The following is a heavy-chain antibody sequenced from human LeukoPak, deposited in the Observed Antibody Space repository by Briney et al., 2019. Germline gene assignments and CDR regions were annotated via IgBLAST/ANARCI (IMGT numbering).Heavy chain of an antibody. J-gene: IGHJ5*02. V-gene: IGHV3-23*01. Sequence: PGGSLRLSCAASGFTVSSNYMNWVRQAPGKGLEWVSGISGSGDITYYADSVKGRFTISRDNSKNTLYLQVNSLRAEDTAIYYCAKGGSATITTGGFDPWGQGTLVTVSS. CDR2: ISGSGDIT. CDR3: AKGGSATITTGGFDP. D-gene: IGHD4-11*01. CDR1: GFTVSSNY.